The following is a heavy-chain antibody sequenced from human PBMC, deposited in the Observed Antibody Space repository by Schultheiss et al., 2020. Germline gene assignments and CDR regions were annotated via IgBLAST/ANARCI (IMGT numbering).Heavy chain of an antibody. Sequence: SETLSLTCAVSGGSISSSNWWSWVRQPPGKGLEWIGEIYHSGSTNYNPSLKSRVTISVDKSKNQFSLKLSSVTAADTAVYYCARVGSGWSGGWWFDPWGQGTLVTVSS. CDR3: ARVGSGWSGGWWFDP. CDR1: GGSISSSNW. V-gene: IGHV4-4*02. J-gene: IGHJ5*02. D-gene: IGHD6-19*01. CDR2: IYHSGST.